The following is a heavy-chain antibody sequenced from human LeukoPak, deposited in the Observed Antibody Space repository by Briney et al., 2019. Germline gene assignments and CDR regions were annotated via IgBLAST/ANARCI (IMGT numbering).Heavy chain of an antibody. J-gene: IGHJ6*02. V-gene: IGHV5-51*01. Sequence: GESLKISCKGSGYSFTSYWIGWVRQMPGKGLEWMGIIYPGDSDTRYSPSFQGQVTISADKSISTAYLQWSSLKASDTAMYYCARLGSWELPNYYYYGMDVWGQGTTVTVSS. CDR1: GYSFTSYW. CDR2: IYPGDSDT. CDR3: ARLGSWELPNYYYYGMDV. D-gene: IGHD1-26*01.